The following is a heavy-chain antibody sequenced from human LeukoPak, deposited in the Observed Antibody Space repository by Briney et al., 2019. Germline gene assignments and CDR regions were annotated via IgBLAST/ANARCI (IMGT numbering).Heavy chain of an antibody. J-gene: IGHJ5*02. V-gene: IGHV3-53*01. CDR2: IYSGGNT. CDR1: GFTVSSNF. Sequence: GGSLRLSCAASGFTVSSNFMSWVRQPPGKGLEWVSVIYSGGNTYYADSVKGRFTIFRDNSKNTLYLQMNSLRAEDTAVYYCARWNWPWGQGTLVTVSS. D-gene: IGHD1-1*01. CDR3: ARWNWP.